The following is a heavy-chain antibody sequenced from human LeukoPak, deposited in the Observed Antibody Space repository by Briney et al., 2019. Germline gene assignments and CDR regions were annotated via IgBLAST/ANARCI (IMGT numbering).Heavy chain of an antibody. CDR2: IYYSGST. V-gene: IGHV4-31*03. CDR3: ARVRTPYKAVVAYRD. J-gene: IGHJ4*02. D-gene: IGHD2-15*01. CDR1: GGSISSGGYY. Sequence: SETLSLTCTVSGGSISSGGYYWSWIRQHPGKGLEWIGYIYYSGSTYYNPSLKSRVTISVDTSKNQFSLKLSSVTAADTAVYYCARVRTPYKAVVAYRDWGQGTLVTVSS.